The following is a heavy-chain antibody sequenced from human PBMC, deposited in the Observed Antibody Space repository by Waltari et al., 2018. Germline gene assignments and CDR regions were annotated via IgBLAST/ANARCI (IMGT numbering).Heavy chain of an antibody. V-gene: IGHV1-24*01. CDR1: GYALSELS. Sequence: QVQLEQAGAEVKKPGASMTVSCTVSGYALSELSMHWVRQAPGEGLEWMGGFNPEDGESIYAQKFRGRVTMTEDTSTETVYMDLSSLRSEDTAVYYCATSNSGGRRGFDYWGQGTLVTVSS. CDR2: FNPEDGES. CDR3: ATSNSGGRRGFDY. D-gene: IGHD2-15*01. J-gene: IGHJ4*02.